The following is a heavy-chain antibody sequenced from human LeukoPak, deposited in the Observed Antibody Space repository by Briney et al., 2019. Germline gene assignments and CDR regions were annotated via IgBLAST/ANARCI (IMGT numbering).Heavy chain of an antibody. CDR1: GDSISTSSSY. J-gene: IGHJ4*02. V-gene: IGHV4-39*07. CDR3: ARDRSRVAAAGTESDDY. D-gene: IGHD6-13*01. CDR2: IYYSGST. Sequence: SETLSLICTVSGDSISTSSSYWGWIRQPPGEGLEWIGSIYYSGSTYYNPSLKSRVTISVDTSKNQFSLKLSSVTAADTAVYYCARDRSRVAAAGTESDDYWGQGTLVTVSS.